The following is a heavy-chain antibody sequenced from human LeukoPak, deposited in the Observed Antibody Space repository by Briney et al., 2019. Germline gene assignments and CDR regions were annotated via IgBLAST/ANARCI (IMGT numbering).Heavy chain of an antibody. D-gene: IGHD1-20*01. V-gene: IGHV3-21*01. CDR1: RFIFSSYH. CDR3: ARGTNWSPLDFDY. J-gene: IGHJ4*02. Sequence: KAGGSLRLSCAASRFIFSSYHMHWVRQPPGKGLEWVSSISSSNSFIYYADSMKGRFTISRDNAKNSLYLQMNSLRAEDTAVYYCARGTNWSPLDFDYWGQGTLVTVSS. CDR2: ISSSNSFI.